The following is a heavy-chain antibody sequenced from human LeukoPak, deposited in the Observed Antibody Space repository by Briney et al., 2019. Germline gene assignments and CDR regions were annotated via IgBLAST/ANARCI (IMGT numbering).Heavy chain of an antibody. Sequence: ASVKDSCKASGYTFTGYFMHWVRQAPGQGGEWMGWINPNRGGTNCTQKFQGRVTMTRDTSISKAYMELSRLISDDTAVYYGARVARPLGFLECLPTGWFDPWGQGTLVTVSS. CDR1: GYTFTGYF. J-gene: IGHJ5*02. CDR3: ARVARPLGFLECLPTGWFDP. D-gene: IGHD3-3*01. CDR2: INPNRGGT. V-gene: IGHV1-2*02.